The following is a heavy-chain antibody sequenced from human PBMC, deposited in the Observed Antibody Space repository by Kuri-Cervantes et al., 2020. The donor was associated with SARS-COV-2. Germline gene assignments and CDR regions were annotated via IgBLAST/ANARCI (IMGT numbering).Heavy chain of an antibody. CDR3: ARDSVVLGFHYYMDV. J-gene: IGHJ6*03. CDR2: ISSTSNTI. D-gene: IGHD3-10*01. Sequence: GESLKISCEASGFTFSSYSMNWVRQAPGKGLEWVSYISSTSNTIYYADSVKGRFTISRDNAKNSLYLHMSSLRAGDTAVYYCARDSVVLGFHYYMDVWGKGTTVTVSS. V-gene: IGHV3-48*01. CDR1: GFTFSSYS.